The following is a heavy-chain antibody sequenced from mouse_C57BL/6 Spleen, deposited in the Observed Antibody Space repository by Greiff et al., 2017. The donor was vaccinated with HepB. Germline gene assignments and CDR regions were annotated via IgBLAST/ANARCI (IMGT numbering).Heavy chain of an antibody. CDR3: ARLPTAQAPFDY. V-gene: IGHV1-69*01. CDR1: GYTFTSYW. CDR2: IDPSDSYT. J-gene: IGHJ2*01. Sequence: VQLQQPGAELVMPGASVKLSCKASGYTFTSYWMHWVKQRPGQGLEWIGEIDPSDSYTNYNQKFKGKSTLTVDKSSSTAYMQLSSLTSEDSAVYYCARLPTAQAPFDYWGQGTTLTVSS. D-gene: IGHD3-2*02.